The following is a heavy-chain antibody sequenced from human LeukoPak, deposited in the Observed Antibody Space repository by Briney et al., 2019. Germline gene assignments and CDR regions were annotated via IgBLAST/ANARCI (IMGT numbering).Heavy chain of an antibody. CDR3: ARGLWFDY. CDR2: INHSGST. Sequence: PSETLSLTCAVYGGSFSGYYWSWIRQPPGKGLGWIGEINHSGSTNYNPSLKSRVTISVDTSKNQFSLKPSSVTAADTAVYYCARGLWFDYWGQGTLVTASS. D-gene: IGHD3-16*01. V-gene: IGHV4-34*01. CDR1: GGSFSGYY. J-gene: IGHJ4*02.